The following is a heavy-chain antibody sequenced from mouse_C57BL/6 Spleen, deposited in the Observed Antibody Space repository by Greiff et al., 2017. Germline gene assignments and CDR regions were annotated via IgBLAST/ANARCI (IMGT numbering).Heavy chain of an antibody. CDR2: INPNNGGT. CDR3: AEGIYDGYYGGFAY. Sequence: EVQLQQSGPELVKPGASVKMSCKASGYTFTDYNMHWVKQSHGKSLEWIGYINPNNGGTSYNQKFKGKATLTVNKSSSTAYMELRSLTSEDSAVYYCAEGIYDGYYGGFAYWGQGTLVTVSA. J-gene: IGHJ3*01. D-gene: IGHD2-3*01. V-gene: IGHV1-22*01. CDR1: GYTFTDYN.